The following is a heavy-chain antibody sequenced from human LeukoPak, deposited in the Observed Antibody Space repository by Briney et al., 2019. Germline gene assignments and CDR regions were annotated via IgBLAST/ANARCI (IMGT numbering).Heavy chain of an antibody. CDR2: INPNSGGT. Sequence: APVKVSCKASGYTFTGYYMHWVRQAPGQGLEWMGWINPNSGGTNYAQKFQGRVTMTRDTSISTAYMELSRLRSDDTAVYYCARVGGSGSYYIDYWGQGTLVTVSS. J-gene: IGHJ4*02. D-gene: IGHD3-10*01. V-gene: IGHV1-2*02. CDR1: GYTFTGYY. CDR3: ARVGGSGSYYIDY.